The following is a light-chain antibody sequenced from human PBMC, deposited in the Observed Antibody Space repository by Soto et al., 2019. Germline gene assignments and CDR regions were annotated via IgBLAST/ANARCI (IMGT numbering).Light chain of an antibody. CDR3: QESYSTPAVS. V-gene: IGKV1-39*01. J-gene: IGKJ4*01. Sequence: DIQMTQSPSSLSASLGDRVTITCRASQNIDNYLNWYQHKPGKAPKLLIYATSTLQSGVPARFSGSGSGTEFPLTISSLQAEDFATYICQESYSTPAVSFGGGTKVDIK. CDR1: QNIDNY. CDR2: ATS.